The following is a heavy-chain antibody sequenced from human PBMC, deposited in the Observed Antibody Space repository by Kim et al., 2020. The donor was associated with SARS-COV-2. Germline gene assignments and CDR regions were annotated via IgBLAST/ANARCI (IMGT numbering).Heavy chain of an antibody. D-gene: IGHD5-12*01. Sequence: GGSLRLSCAASGFTFSYYSMKWVRQAPGKGLEWVSSISSTTSYIYYADSLKGRFTVSRDNAKNSLYLQMSSLRAEDTAVYYCARGAGNSGYDYVDYWGQG. J-gene: IGHJ4*02. CDR1: GFTFSYYS. CDR2: ISSTTSYI. CDR3: ARGAGNSGYDYVDY. V-gene: IGHV3-21*01.